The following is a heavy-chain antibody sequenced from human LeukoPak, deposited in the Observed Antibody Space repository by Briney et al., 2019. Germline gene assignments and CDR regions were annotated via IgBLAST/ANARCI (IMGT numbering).Heavy chain of an antibody. D-gene: IGHD6-13*01. J-gene: IGHJ4*02. CDR3: AKDPTRQQQNPDY. CDR2: ISGSGGST. CDR1: GLTFSSYA. V-gene: IGHV3-23*01. Sequence: GGSQRLSCAASGLTFSSYAMHWVRQAPGKGLEWVSAISGSGGSTYYADSVKGRFTISRDNSKNTLYLQMNSLRAEDTAVYYCAKDPTRQQQNPDYWGRGTLVTVSS.